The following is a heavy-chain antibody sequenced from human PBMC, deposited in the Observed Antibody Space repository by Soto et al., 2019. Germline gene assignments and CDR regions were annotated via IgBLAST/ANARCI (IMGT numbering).Heavy chain of an antibody. J-gene: IGHJ4*02. D-gene: IGHD3-10*01. V-gene: IGHV3-21*01. Sequence: GGSLRLSCAASGFTFSSYSMNWVRQAPGKGLEWVSSISSSSSYIYYADSVKGRFTISRDNAKNSLYLQMNSLRAEDTAVYYCARARSITMVRGVIGFSGVNDYWGQGTLVTVSS. CDR2: ISSSSSYI. CDR1: GFTFSSYS. CDR3: ARARSITMVRGVIGFSGVNDY.